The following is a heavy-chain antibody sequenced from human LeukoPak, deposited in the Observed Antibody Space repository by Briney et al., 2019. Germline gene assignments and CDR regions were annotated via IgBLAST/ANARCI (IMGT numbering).Heavy chain of an antibody. CDR3: AKGTDTIGRQNFDI. CDR2: ITSSGDGT. Sequence: GGSLRLSCEASGFTFTSYAMHWVRQAPGKGLEWLSSITSSGDGTFYTDSLSGRFTISRDNAKKAVFLQMKSLRRGDSALYFCAKGTDTIGRQNFDIWGQGTLVTVSS. V-gene: IGHV3-23*01. J-gene: IGHJ4*02. CDR1: GFTFTSYA.